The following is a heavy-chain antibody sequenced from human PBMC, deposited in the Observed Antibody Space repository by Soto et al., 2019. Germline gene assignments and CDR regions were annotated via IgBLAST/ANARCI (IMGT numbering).Heavy chain of an antibody. Sequence: QSQTLSLTCAISGDSVSSNSAAWNWIRQSPSRGLEWLGRTYYRSTWYNDYAVSVKSRITINADTSKNQFSLQLNSVTPEDTAVYYCARVVAGVWAFDFWGHGILVTVSS. CDR1: GDSVSSNSAA. D-gene: IGHD3-16*01. V-gene: IGHV6-1*01. CDR3: ARVVAGVWAFDF. J-gene: IGHJ4*01. CDR2: TYYRSTWYN.